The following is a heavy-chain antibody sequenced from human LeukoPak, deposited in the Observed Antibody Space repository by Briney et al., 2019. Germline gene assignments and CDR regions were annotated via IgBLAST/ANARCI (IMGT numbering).Heavy chain of an antibody. J-gene: IGHJ4*02. Sequence: ASETLSLTCTVSGGSISSSSYYWGWIRQPPGKGLEWIGSIYYSGSTYYNPSLKSRVTISVDTSKNQFSLKLSSVTAADTAVYYCARSREGFDYTKGGFDYWGQGTLVTVSS. V-gene: IGHV4-39*01. CDR1: GGSISSSSYY. CDR3: ARSREGFDYTKGGFDY. CDR2: IYYSGST. D-gene: IGHD4-11*01.